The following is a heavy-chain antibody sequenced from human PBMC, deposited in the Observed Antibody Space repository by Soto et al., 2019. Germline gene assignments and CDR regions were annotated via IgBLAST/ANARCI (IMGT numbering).Heavy chain of an antibody. Sequence: QVQLVESGGGVVQPGRSLRLSCAASGFTFSSYGMHWVRQAPGKGLEWVAVIWYDGSNKYYADSVKGRFTISRDNSKNTLYLQMNSLRAEDTAVYYCARDIEPTQLLAEKGFYYYYGMDVWGQGTTVTVSS. CDR1: GFTFSSYG. D-gene: IGHD2-8*02. CDR3: ARDIEPTQLLAEKGFYYYYGMDV. CDR2: IWYDGSNK. J-gene: IGHJ6*02. V-gene: IGHV3-33*01.